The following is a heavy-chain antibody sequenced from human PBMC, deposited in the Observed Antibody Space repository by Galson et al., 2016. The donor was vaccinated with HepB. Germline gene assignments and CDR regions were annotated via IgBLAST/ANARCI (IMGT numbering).Heavy chain of an antibody. D-gene: IGHD4-17*01. Sequence: SLRLSCAASGFTFSRSAMTWVRQAPGRGLEWVSAITETGSFPYYADSVRGRITLSRDPSKNTVYLQMNYLRADDTALYSCGRDYPTMTDRYPYHVDVWGKGTAVTVSS. CDR1: GFTFSRSA. CDR2: ITETGSFP. J-gene: IGHJ6*04. CDR3: GRDYPTMTDRYPYHVDV. V-gene: IGHV3-23*01.